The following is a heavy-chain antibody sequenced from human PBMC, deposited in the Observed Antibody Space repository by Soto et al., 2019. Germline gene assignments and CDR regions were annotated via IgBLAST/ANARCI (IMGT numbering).Heavy chain of an antibody. J-gene: IGHJ4*02. Sequence: EVQLVESGGGLVQPGRSLRLSCAASGFTFDDYAIHWVRQAPGKGLEWVTGISWDRGSIGYADSVKGRFTISRDNAKNSLYLQMNSLRAQDTALYYCAKDFYYGSGTYMARIFDYWGQGTLVTVSS. D-gene: IGHD3-10*01. CDR3: AKDFYYGSGTYMARIFDY. CDR1: GFTFDDYA. V-gene: IGHV3-9*01. CDR2: ISWDRGSI.